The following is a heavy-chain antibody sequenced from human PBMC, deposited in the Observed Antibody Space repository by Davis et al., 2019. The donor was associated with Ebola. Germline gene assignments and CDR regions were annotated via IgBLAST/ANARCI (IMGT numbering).Heavy chain of an antibody. CDR2: ISGSGGST. CDR3: ATDYDSSRTPVEVGDAFDI. Sequence: SCKASGGTFSSYAMSWVRQAPGKGLEWVSAISGSGGSTYYADSVKGRFTISRDNSKNTLYLQMNSLRAEDTAVYYCATDYDSSRTPVEVGDAFDIWGQGTMVTVSS. V-gene: IGHV3-23*01. D-gene: IGHD3-22*01. J-gene: IGHJ3*02. CDR1: GGTFSSYA.